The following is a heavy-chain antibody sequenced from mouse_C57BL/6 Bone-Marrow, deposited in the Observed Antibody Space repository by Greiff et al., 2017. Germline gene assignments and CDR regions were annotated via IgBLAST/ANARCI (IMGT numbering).Heavy chain of an antibody. D-gene: IGHD1-1*01. CDR3: ARDRDYYGSSYLYYAMDY. CDR2: ISDGGSYT. CDR1: GFTFSSYA. V-gene: IGHV5-4*01. Sequence: EVQLVESGGGLVKPGGSLKLSCAASGFTFSSYAMSWVRQTPEKRLEWVATISDGGSYTYYPDNVKGRFTISRDNAKNNLYLQMSHLKSEDTAMYYCARDRDYYGSSYLYYAMDYWSQGTSVTVSS. J-gene: IGHJ4*01.